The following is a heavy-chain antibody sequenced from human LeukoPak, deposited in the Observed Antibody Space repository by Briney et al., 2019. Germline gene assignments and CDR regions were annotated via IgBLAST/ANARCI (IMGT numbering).Heavy chain of an antibody. V-gene: IGHV1-2*02. CDR1: GYTVTGHY. J-gene: IGHJ4*02. Sequence: ASVRVSCKASGYTVTGHYLHWVRQAPGQGLEWMGWINPNSGVTNYAQKFQGRVTMTRDTSINTAYMELHSLTSDDTAMYYCAKDAYSGFSSSYNMDSWGQGTLVTVSS. D-gene: IGHD5-18*01. CDR2: INPNSGVT. CDR3: AKDAYSGFSSSYNMDS.